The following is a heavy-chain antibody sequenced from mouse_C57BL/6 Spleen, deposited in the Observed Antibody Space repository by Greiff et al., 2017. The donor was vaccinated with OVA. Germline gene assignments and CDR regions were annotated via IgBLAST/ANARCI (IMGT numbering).Heavy chain of an antibody. CDR2: IYPGDGDT. CDR1: GYAFSSSW. CDR3: AREKGCDY. Sequence: VQLQQSGPELVKPGASVKISCKASGYAFSSSWMNWVKQRPGKGLEWIGRIYPGDGDTNYNGKFKGKATLTADKSSSTAYMQLSSLTSEDSAVYFCAREKGCDYWGQGTTLTVSS. V-gene: IGHV1-82*01. J-gene: IGHJ2*01.